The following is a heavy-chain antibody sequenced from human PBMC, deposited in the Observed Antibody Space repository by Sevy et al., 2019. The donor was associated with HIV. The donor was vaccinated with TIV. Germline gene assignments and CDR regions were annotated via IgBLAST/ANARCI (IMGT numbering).Heavy chain of an antibody. J-gene: IGHJ4*02. D-gene: IGHD4-17*01. CDR3: AREGTTMTTMTRYLDY. CDR2: ISSSSSYI. CDR1: GFTFSSYS. V-gene: IGHV3-21*01. Sequence: GGSLRLSCAASGFTFSSYSMNWVRQAPGKGLEWVSSISSSSSYIYYADSVKGRFTISRDNAKNSLYLQMNSLRAEDTAVYYCAREGTTMTTMTRYLDYWGQGTLVTVSS.